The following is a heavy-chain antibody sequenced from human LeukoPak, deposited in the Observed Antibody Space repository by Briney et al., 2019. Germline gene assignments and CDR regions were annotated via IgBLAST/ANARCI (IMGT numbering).Heavy chain of an antibody. CDR3: ARGITMVRGVIIWFDY. CDR1: GFTFSSYS. Sequence: PGGSLRLSCAASGFTFSSYSMNWVRQAPGKGLEWVSSISSSSSYIYYADSVKGRFTISRDNAKNSLYLQMNSLRAEDTAVYYCARGITMVRGVIIWFDYWGQGTLVTVSS. D-gene: IGHD3-10*01. J-gene: IGHJ5*01. V-gene: IGHV3-21*01. CDR2: ISSSSSYI.